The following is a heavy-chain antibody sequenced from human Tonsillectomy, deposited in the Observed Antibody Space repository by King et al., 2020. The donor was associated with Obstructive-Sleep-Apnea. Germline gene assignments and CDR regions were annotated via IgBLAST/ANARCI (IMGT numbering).Heavy chain of an antibody. D-gene: IGHD6-19*01. Sequence: QLQESGPGLVKPSGTLSLTCAVSGGSISSIYWWSWVRHPPGKGLGWIWEIYHSGNTNYNPALKSRGTISVDKSKNQFSLKVSSVTAADTAVYFCARELGSEAGPYFDYWGQGTLVTVSS. CDR3: ARELGSEAGPYFDY. CDR1: GGSISSIYW. J-gene: IGHJ4*02. V-gene: IGHV4-4*02. CDR2: IYHSGNT.